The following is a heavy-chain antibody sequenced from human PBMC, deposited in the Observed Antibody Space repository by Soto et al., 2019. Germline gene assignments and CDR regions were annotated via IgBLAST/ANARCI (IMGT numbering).Heavy chain of an antibody. J-gene: IGHJ3*02. Sequence: ASVKVSCKASGYTFTSYYMHWVRQAPGQGLEWMGIINPSGGSTSYAQKFQGRVTMTRDTSTSTVYMELSSLRSEDTAVYYCAREGVDCSGGSCYASAIDICGQGTMVTVSS. CDR3: AREGVDCSGGSCYASAIDI. CDR1: GYTFTSYY. D-gene: IGHD2-15*01. CDR2: INPSGGST. V-gene: IGHV1-46*01.